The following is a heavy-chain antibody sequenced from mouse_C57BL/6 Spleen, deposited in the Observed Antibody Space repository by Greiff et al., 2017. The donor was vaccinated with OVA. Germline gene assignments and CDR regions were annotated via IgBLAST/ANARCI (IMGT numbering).Heavy chain of an antibody. D-gene: IGHD1-1*01. CDR1: GYTFTSYW. V-gene: IGHV1-53*01. Sequence: QVQLQQSGTELVKPGASVKLSCKASGYTFTSYWMHWVKQRPGQGLEWIGNINPSNGGTNYNEKFKSKATLTVDKSSSTAYMQLSSLTSEDSAVYDCARQGTTWYFDVWGTGTTVTVAS. CDR3: ARQGTTWYFDV. CDR2: INPSNGGT. J-gene: IGHJ1*03.